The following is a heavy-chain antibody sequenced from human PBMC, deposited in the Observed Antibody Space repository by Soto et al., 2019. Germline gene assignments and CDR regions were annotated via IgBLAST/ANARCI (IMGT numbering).Heavy chain of an antibody. V-gene: IGHV4-39*01. CDR1: GGSISSSSYY. Sequence: SETLSLTCTVSGGSISSSSYYWGWIRQPPGKGLEWIGSIYYSGSTYYNPSLKSRVTISVDTSKNQFSLKLSSVTAADTALYYCARGGLYQPLSYNWFDPWGQGTLVTVSS. CDR2: IYYSGST. D-gene: IGHD2-2*01. CDR3: ARGGLYQPLSYNWFDP. J-gene: IGHJ5*02.